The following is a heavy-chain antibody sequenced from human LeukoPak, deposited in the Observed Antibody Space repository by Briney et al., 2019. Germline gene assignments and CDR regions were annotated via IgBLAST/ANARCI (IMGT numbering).Heavy chain of an antibody. Sequence: PGGSLRLSCAASGFTFSSYSMNWARQAPGKGLERVASINHNGNVNYYVDSVKGRFTISRDNAKNSLYLQMSNLRAEDTAVYFCARGGGLDVWGQGATVTVSS. CDR2: INHNGNVN. CDR3: ARGGGLDV. CDR1: GFTFSSYS. J-gene: IGHJ6*02. D-gene: IGHD3-16*01. V-gene: IGHV3-7*03.